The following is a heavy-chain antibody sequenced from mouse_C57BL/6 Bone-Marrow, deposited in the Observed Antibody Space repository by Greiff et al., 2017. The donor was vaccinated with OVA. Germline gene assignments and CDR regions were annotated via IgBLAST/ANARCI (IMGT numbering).Heavy chain of an antibody. V-gene: IGHV5-4*01. J-gene: IGHJ2*01. CDR2: ISDGGSYT. Sequence: EVQVVESGGGLVKPGGSLKLSCAASGFTFSSYAMSWVRQTPETRLEWVATISDGGSYTYYPDNVKGRFTLSSDNAKNNLSLQMSHLKSEDTAMYYCARVRQLRLYFDYWGQGTTLTVSS. CDR1: GFTFSSYA. D-gene: IGHD3-2*02. CDR3: ARVRQLRLYFDY.